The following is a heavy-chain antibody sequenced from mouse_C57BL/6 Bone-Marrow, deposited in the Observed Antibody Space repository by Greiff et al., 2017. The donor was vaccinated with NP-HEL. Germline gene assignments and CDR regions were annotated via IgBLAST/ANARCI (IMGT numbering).Heavy chain of an antibody. V-gene: IGHV1-76*01. J-gene: IGHJ1*03. CDR1: GYTFTDYY. CDR3: ARRGLYYSNYCYWYFDV. D-gene: IGHD2-5*01. Sequence: VMLVESGAELVRPGASVKLSCKASGYTFTDYYINWVKQRPGQGLEWIARIYPGSGNTYYNEKFKGKATLTAEKSSSTAYMQLSSLTSEDSAVYFCARRGLYYSNYCYWYFDVWGTGTTVTVSS. CDR2: IYPGSGNT.